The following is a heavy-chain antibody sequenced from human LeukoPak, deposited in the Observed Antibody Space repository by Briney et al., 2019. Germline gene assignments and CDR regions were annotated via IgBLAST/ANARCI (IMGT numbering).Heavy chain of an antibody. CDR1: GGTSSSYA. CDR2: IIPIFGTA. V-gene: IGHV1-69*13. CDR3: ARGHDSSGYYYVGDAFDI. Sequence: ASVKVSCKASGGTSSSYAISWVRQAPGQGLEWMGGIIPIFGTANYAQKFQGRVTITADESTSTAYMELSSLRSEDTAAYYCARGHDSSGYYYVGDAFDIWGQGTMVTVSS. J-gene: IGHJ3*02. D-gene: IGHD3-22*01.